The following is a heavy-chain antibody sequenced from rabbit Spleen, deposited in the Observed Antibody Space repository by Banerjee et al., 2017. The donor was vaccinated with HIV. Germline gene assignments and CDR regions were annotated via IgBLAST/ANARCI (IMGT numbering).Heavy chain of an antibody. CDR1: GFSFSSRYY. CDR2: IYAGSSGST. CDR3: ARSGGWTDIGNGHFNL. Sequence: QEQLEESGGDLVKPGASLTLTCTASGFSFSSRYYMCWVRQAPGKGLEWIACIYAGSSGSTYYASWAKGRFTISKTSSTTVTLQMASLTAADTATYFCARSGGWTDIGNGHFNLWGQGTLVTVS. J-gene: IGHJ4*01. V-gene: IGHV1S45*01. D-gene: IGHD1-1*01.